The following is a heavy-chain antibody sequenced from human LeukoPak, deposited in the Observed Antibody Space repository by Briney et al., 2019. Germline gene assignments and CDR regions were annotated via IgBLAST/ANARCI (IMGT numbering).Heavy chain of an antibody. Sequence: SETLSLTCTVSGGSISSYYWSWIWQPPGKGLEWIGYIYYSGSTNYNPSLKSRVTISVDTSKNQFSLKLSSVTAADTAVYYCARDIVEVTYCGGDCYSWAFDIWGQGTMVTVSS. J-gene: IGHJ3*02. CDR2: IYYSGST. V-gene: IGHV4-59*01. CDR1: GGSISSYY. D-gene: IGHD2-21*02. CDR3: ARDIVEVTYCGGDCYSWAFDI.